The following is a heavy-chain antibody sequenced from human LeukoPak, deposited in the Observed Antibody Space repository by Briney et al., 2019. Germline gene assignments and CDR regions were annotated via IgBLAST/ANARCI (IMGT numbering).Heavy chain of an antibody. J-gene: IGHJ4*02. CDR2: INHSGNT. CDR1: GEFFGGSY. D-gene: IGHD3-3*01. V-gene: IGHV4-34*01. Sequence: SETLSLTCTVHGEFFGGSYWNWIRQSPGKGLEWIGEINHSGNTNYNPSLKSRVTISVDTSQKQFSLRLSSVTAADTAVYYCARLWGGRYYFDYWGQGTLVTVSS. CDR3: ARLWGGRYYFDY.